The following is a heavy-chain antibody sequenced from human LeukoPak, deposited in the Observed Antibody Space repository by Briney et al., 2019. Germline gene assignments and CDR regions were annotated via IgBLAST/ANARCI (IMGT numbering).Heavy chain of an antibody. D-gene: IGHD3-3*01. CDR1: GGTFSSYA. Sequence: KVSCKASGGTFSSYAISWVRQAPGQGLEWMGIIYPGDSDTRYSPSFQGQVTISADKSISTAYLQWSSLKASDTAMYYCARCSGYDFWGYWGQGTLVTVSS. CDR3: ARCSGYDFWGY. CDR2: IYPGDSDT. V-gene: IGHV5-51*01. J-gene: IGHJ4*02.